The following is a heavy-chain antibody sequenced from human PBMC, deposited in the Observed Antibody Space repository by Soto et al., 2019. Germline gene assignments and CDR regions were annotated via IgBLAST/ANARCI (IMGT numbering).Heavy chain of an antibody. J-gene: IGHJ4*02. CDR2: IWHEGKNK. Sequence: QVQEVESGGGVVQPGKSLRLSCAASGFAFSDFGMHWVRQAPAKGLEWVAVIWHEGKNKDYAVYAKGRFTISRDNSRNILYLEMNSLRVEDTAVYYCARDPGQDEAMDYWGQGTLVTVSS. V-gene: IGHV3-33*01. CDR1: GFAFSDFG. CDR3: ARDPGQDEAMDY.